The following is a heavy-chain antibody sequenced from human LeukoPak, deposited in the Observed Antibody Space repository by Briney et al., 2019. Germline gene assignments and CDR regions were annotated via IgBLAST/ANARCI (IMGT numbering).Heavy chain of an antibody. CDR3: AKERDTAMVTIDY. J-gene: IGHJ4*02. CDR1: GFTFSAYG. CDR2: IRYDGSNK. Sequence: GRSLRLSCAASGFTFSAYGMHWVRQAPGKGLEWVAFIRYDGSNKYYADSVKGRFTISRDNSKNTLYLQMNSLRAEDTAVYYCAKERDTAMVTIDYWGQGTLVTVSS. V-gene: IGHV3-30*02. D-gene: IGHD5-18*01.